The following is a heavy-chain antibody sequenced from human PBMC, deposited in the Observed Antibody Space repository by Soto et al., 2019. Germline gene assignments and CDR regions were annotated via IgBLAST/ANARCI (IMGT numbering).Heavy chain of an antibody. V-gene: IGHV1-46*01. Sequence: ASVKVSCKASGYTFTSYYMHWVRQAPGQGLEWMGIINPSGGSTSYAQKFQGRVTMTRDTSTSTVYMELSSLRSEDTAVYYCATDSSGWATAVYYYGMDVRGQGTTVTVSS. CDR3: ATDSSGWATAVYYYGMDV. J-gene: IGHJ6*02. CDR1: GYTFTSYY. D-gene: IGHD6-19*01. CDR2: INPSGGST.